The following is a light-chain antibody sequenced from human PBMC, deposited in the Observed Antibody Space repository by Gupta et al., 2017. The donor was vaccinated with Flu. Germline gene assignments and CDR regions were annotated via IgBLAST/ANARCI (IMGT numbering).Light chain of an antibody. V-gene: IGKV1-9*01. CDR3: QQVNSYPLT. J-gene: IGKJ4*01. Sequence: DIQLTQSPSFLSASVGDRVTITCRASQGISSYLAWYQLKPGKAPKVLNYAASTLQSGVPSRFSGSGSGTEFTLTISSLQPEDFATYYCQQVNSYPLTFGGGTKVEIK. CDR2: AAS. CDR1: QGISSY.